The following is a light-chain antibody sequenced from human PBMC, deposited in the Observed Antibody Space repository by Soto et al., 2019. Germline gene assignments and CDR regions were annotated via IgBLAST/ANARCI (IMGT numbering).Light chain of an antibody. CDR2: LSSDGSH. CDR1: SGHSSYA. Sequence: QPVLTQSPSASATLGASVKLTCTLSSGHSSYAIAWHQQQPEKGPRYLMKLSSDGSHSKGDGIPDRFSGSSSGAERYLTISGLQSEDEADYYCQTWDTGARVVFGGGTKLTV. CDR3: QTWDTGARVV. V-gene: IGLV4-69*01. J-gene: IGLJ2*01.